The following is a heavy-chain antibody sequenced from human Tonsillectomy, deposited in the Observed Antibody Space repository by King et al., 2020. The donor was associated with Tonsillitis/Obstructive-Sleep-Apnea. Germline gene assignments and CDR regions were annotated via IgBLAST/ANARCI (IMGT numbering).Heavy chain of an antibody. CDR2: VYYSGST. V-gene: IGHV4-39*01. D-gene: IGHD3-10*01. CDR1: GGSIGSSSYY. Sequence: QLQESGPGLVKPSETLSLTCTVSGGSIGSSSYYWGWIRQPPGKGLEWIGSVYYSGSTYYNPSLKSRVTISVDTSKNQFSLKLSSVTAADTAVYYCARQLWFGDPAGYWGQGTLVTVSS. CDR3: ARQLWFGDPAGY. J-gene: IGHJ4*02.